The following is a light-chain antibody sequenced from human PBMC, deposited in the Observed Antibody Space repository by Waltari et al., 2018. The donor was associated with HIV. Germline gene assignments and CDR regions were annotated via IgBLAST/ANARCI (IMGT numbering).Light chain of an antibody. J-gene: IGLJ2*01. V-gene: IGLV1-47*01. Sequence: QSVLTQPPSASGTPGQRATISCFGSNSNIGSNYVYWYQQLPGMAPKLLIYKNNQRPSGVPDRFSGSKSGTSASLAISGLRSEDEADYYCAAWDDRLNLVF. CDR1: NSNIGSNY. CDR3: AAWDDRLNLV. CDR2: KNN.